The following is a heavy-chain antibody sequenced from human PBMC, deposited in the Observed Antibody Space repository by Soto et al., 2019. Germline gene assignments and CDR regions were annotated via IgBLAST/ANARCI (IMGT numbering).Heavy chain of an antibody. D-gene: IGHD3-10*01. V-gene: IGHV3-23*01. J-gene: IGHJ6*02. CDR1: GFSFSSYA. CDR3: AKDSYGSGTDYFYGMDV. CDR2: ISGGGGRT. Sequence: TGGSLRLSCAASGFSFSSYAMSWVRQAPGKGLEWVSSISGGGGRTNHADSVKGRFTISRDNSKNTLYLQMNSLRAGDTAIYYCAKDSYGSGTDYFYGMDVRGQGTTVTVSS.